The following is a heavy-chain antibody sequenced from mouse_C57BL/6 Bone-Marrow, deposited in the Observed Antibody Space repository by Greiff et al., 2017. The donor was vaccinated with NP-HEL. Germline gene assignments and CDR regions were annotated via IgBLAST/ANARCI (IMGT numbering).Heavy chain of an antibody. CDR3: ATLRAWFAY. CDR1: GYTFTSYG. J-gene: IGHJ3*01. CDR2: IYPRSGNT. D-gene: IGHD1-1*01. V-gene: IGHV1-81*01. Sequence: QVQLKESGAELARPGASVKLSCKASGYTFTSYGISWVKQRTGQGLEWIGEIYPRSGNTYYNEKFKGKATLTADKSSSTAYMELRSLTSEDSAVYFCATLRAWFAYWGQGTLVTVSA.